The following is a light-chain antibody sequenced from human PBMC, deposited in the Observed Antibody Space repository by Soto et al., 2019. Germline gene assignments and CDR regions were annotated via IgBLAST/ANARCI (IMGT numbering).Light chain of an antibody. CDR1: QSVSSY. CDR2: DAS. CDR3: QERSNWIT. Sequence: EIVLTQSPATLSLSPVERATLSCRASQSVSSYLAWYQQKPGLAPRLLIYDASNRATSIPDRFSGSGSGTDFTLTISGTALEYFAVYYCQERSNWITCGQGTGLEIK. J-gene: IGKJ5*01. V-gene: IGKV3-11*01.